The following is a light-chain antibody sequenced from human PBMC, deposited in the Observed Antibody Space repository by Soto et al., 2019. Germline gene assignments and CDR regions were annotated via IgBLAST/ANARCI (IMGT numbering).Light chain of an antibody. V-gene: IGKV3-20*01. Sequence: EIVLTQSPDTLSLSPGEGATLSCRASHDVSVSLVWYRQRPGQSPRLLIHDASNRATGISARFSGSGSGTDFTLTVSRLEPEDFAVYYCQQYGSSPWTFGQGTKVDIK. CDR2: DAS. CDR3: QQYGSSPWT. J-gene: IGKJ1*01. CDR1: HDVSVS.